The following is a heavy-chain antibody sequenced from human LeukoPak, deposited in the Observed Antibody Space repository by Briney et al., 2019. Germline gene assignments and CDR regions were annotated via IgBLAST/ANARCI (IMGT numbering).Heavy chain of an antibody. CDR1: GYTFTSYG. J-gene: IGHJ4*02. Sequence: RASVKVSCRASGYTFTSYGFTWVRQAPGQGPEWMGWISAFDGNTNSAQKFQGRVTMTTDTSSSTAYMELRSLTSDDTAVYYCARDGYGSGKGFFDYWGQGTLVTVSS. V-gene: IGHV1-18*01. CDR3: ARDGYGSGKGFFDY. CDR2: ISAFDGNT. D-gene: IGHD3-10*01.